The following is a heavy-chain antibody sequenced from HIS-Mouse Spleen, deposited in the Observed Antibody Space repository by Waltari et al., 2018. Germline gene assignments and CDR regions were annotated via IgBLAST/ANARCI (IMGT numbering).Heavy chain of an antibody. CDR1: GGSISSGGYY. V-gene: IGHV4-31*03. CDR2: IYYSGGT. CDR3: ARSPYYDFWSGYSDNWFDP. Sequence: QVQLQESGPGLVKPSQTLSLTCTVSGGSISSGGYYWSWIRQHPGKGLEWLGYIYYSGGTYDTPALTGRVTISVDTSKNQFSLKLSSVTAADTAVYYCARSPYYDFWSGYSDNWFDPWGQGTLVTVSS. D-gene: IGHD3-3*01. J-gene: IGHJ5*02.